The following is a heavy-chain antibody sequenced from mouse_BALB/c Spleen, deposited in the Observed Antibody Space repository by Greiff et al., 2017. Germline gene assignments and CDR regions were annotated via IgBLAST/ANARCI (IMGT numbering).Heavy chain of an antibody. J-gene: IGHJ4*01. Sequence: EVKLVESGGGLVKPGGSLKLSCAASGFTFSDYYMYWVRQTPEKRLEWVATISDGGSYTYYPDSVKGRFTISRDNAKNNLYLQMSSLKSEDTAMYYCARDLGGTWGAMDYWGQGTSVTVSS. CDR3: ARDLGGTWGAMDY. D-gene: IGHD4-1*01. CDR2: ISDGGSYT. CDR1: GFTFSDYY. V-gene: IGHV5-4*02.